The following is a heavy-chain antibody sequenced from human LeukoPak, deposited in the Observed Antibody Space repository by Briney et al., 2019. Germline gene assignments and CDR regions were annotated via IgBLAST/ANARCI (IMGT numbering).Heavy chain of an antibody. Sequence: PSETLSLTCTVSGGSISSYYWSWIRQPPGKGLEWIGYIYYSGSTNYNPSLKSRVTISVDTSKNQFSLKLSSVTAADTAVYYCARWMATIDPDAFDIWGQGTMVTVSS. CDR2: IYYSGST. V-gene: IGHV4-59*01. D-gene: IGHD5-24*01. J-gene: IGHJ3*02. CDR3: ARWMATIDPDAFDI. CDR1: GGSISSYY.